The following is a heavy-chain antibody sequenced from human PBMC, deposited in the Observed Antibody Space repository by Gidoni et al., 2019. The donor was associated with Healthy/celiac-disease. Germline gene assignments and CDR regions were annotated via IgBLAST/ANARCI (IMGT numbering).Heavy chain of an antibody. CDR3: ARGRELGDYYDSSGYYLSFDY. V-gene: IGHV1-18*01. CDR2: ISAYNGNT. CDR1: GYTFTSYG. J-gene: IGHJ4*02. D-gene: IGHD3-22*01. Sequence: QVQLVQSGAEVKKPGASVKVSCKASGYTFTSYGISWVRQAPGQGLEWMGWISAYNGNTNYAQKLQGIVTMTTDTSTSTAYMELRSLRSDDTAVYYCARGRELGDYYDSSGYYLSFDYWGQGTLVTVSS.